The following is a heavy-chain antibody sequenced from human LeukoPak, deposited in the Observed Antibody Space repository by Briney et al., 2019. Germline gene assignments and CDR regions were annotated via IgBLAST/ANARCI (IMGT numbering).Heavy chain of an antibody. CDR3: ARGTMIVVVNWFDP. CDR2: INHSGST. J-gene: IGHJ5*02. CDR1: GGSFSGYY. V-gene: IGHV4-34*01. D-gene: IGHD3-22*01. Sequence: PSETLSLTCAVCGGSFSGYYWSWLRQPPGKGLEWIGEINHSGSTNYNPSLKSRVTISVDTSKNQFSLKLSSVTAADTAVYYCARGTMIVVVNWFDPWGQGTLVTVSS.